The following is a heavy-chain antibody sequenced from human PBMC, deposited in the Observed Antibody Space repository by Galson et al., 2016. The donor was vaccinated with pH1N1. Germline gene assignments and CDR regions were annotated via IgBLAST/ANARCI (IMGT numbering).Heavy chain of an antibody. CDR2: VIPNCRKT. CDR3: ARQRTDYYVGIDAFDG. Sequence: SVKVSCKASGFTFSSSSIRWVRQAPGQGLEWMGGVIPNCRKTYFAQRFKDRVTITTDESTTTAFMELNSLKSDATAIYYCARQRTDYYVGIDAFDGWGQGTRVTVSS. V-gene: IGHV1-69*05. CDR1: GFTFSSSS. J-gene: IGHJ3*01. D-gene: IGHD3/OR15-3a*01.